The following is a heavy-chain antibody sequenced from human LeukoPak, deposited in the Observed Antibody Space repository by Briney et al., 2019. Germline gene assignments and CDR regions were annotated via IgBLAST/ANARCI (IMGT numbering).Heavy chain of an antibody. D-gene: IGHD1-1*01. V-gene: IGHV3-33*01. J-gene: IGHJ3*02. Sequence: GGSLRLSCAASGFTFSSYGMHWVRQAPGKGLEWVAVIWYDGSNKYYADSVKGRFIISRDNSKNTLYLQMNSLRAEDTAVYYCAREQNWQDAFDIWGQGTMVTVSS. CDR3: AREQNWQDAFDI. CDR2: IWYDGSNK. CDR1: GFTFSSYG.